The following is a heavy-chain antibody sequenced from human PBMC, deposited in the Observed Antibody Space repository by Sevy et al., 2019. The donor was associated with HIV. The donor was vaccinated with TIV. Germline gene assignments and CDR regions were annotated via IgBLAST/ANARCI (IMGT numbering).Heavy chain of an antibody. V-gene: IGHV3-23*01. CDR3: ASQRYYDFWSGYREAIDY. CDR2: ISGSGGST. D-gene: IGHD3-3*01. J-gene: IGHJ4*02. Sequence: GGSLRLSCAASGFTFSSYAMSWVHQAPGKGLEWVSAISGSGGSTYYADSVKGRFTISRDNSKNTLYLQMNSLRAEDTAVYYCASQRYYDFWSGYREAIDYWGQGTLVTVSS. CDR1: GFTFSSYA.